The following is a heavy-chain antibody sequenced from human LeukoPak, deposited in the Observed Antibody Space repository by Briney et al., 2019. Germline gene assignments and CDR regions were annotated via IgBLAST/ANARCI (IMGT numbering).Heavy chain of an antibody. Sequence: GASVKVSCKASGYTFTGYYMHWVRQAPGQGLEWMGWINPNSGGTNYAQKFQGRVTITRNTSISTAYMELSSLRSEDTAVYYCARGNSGYDWGGYCYYYYYMDVWGKGTTVTVSS. D-gene: IGHD5-12*01. CDR3: ARGNSGYDWGGYCYYYYYMDV. J-gene: IGHJ6*03. CDR2: INPNSGGT. V-gene: IGHV1-2*02. CDR1: GYTFTGYY.